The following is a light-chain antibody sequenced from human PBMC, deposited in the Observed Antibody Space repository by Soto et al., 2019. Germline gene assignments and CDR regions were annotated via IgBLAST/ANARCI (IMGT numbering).Light chain of an antibody. CDR2: DAS. CDR1: QSVSSGC. J-gene: IGKJ3*01. Sequence: EIVLTKSPGTLSWSPGERATLSCRASQSVSSGCLAWYQQKHGQAHRLLMYDASPRASGIPDRVSGSGSRTDFSLTISRLEPEDFAVYCCQQYGSYPFTCGPGTMVDIK. CDR3: QQYGSYPFT. V-gene: IGKV3-20*01.